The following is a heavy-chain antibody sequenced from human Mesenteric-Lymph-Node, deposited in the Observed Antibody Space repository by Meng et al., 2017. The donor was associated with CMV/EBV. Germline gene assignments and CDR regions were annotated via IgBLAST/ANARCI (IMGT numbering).Heavy chain of an antibody. CDR2: ISSSGSTI. D-gene: IGHD6-13*01. CDR1: GFTFSDYY. V-gene: IGHV3-11*04. J-gene: IGHJ6*02. CDR3: ARDRAAGPLYYYYYGMDV. Sequence: GESLKISCAASGFTFSDYYMSWIRQAPGKGLEWVSYISSSGSTIYYADSVKGRFTISRDNAKNSLYLQMNSLRAEDTAVYYCARDRAAGPLYYYYYGMDVWGQGTTVTVSS.